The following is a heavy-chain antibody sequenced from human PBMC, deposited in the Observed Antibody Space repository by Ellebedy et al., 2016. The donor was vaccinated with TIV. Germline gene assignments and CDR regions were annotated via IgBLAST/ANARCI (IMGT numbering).Heavy chain of an antibody. J-gene: IGHJ6*02. CDR1: GGSIRSYY. Sequence: GSLRLSCTVSGGSIRSYYWSWIRQPPGKGLAWIGYVYYSGSTNYNPSLKSRVTISLDTSKSQFSLNLGSVTAADPAVYYCARDMYCIGGSCSYGMDIWGQGTTVTVSS. CDR3: ARDMYCIGGSCSYGMDI. CDR2: VYYSGST. D-gene: IGHD2-15*01. V-gene: IGHV4-59*12.